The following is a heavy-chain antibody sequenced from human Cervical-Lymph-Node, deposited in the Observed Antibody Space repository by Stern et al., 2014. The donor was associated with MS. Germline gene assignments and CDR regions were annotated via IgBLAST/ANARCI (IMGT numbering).Heavy chain of an antibody. Sequence: VQLVESGAEVKKPGASVKVSCKASGNTFTRYYIHWVRQAPGQGLEWMGLINPSAGSTGYTQKFQGRVTMTRDTSTSTVYMELSSLRSEDTAVYYCAREVAGHRLGMMDVWGQGTTVTVSS. J-gene: IGHJ6*02. CDR1: GNTFTRYY. D-gene: IGHD6-19*01. CDR2: INPSAGST. V-gene: IGHV1-46*01. CDR3: AREVAGHRLGMMDV.